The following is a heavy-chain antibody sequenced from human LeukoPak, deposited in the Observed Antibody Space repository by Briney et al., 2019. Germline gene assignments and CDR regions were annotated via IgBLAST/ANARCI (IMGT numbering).Heavy chain of an antibody. V-gene: IGHV3-13*01. Sequence: GGSLRLSCAASGFTFSSYAMSWVRQGTGKGLEWVSDIGTGGDTYYPDSVRGRFTISRENAKSSVYLQMNNLRAEDTAVYYCARGGSGWYYFDSWGQGTLVTVSS. CDR3: ARGGSGWYYFDS. D-gene: IGHD6-19*01. CDR1: GFTFSSYA. J-gene: IGHJ4*02. CDR2: IGTGGDT.